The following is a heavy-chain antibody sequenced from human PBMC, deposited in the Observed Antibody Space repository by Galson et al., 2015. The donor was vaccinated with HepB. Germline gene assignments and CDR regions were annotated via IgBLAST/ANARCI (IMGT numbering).Heavy chain of an antibody. Sequence: SVKVSCKASGYTFTSYDINWVRQATGQGLEWMGWMNPNSGNTGYAQKFQGRVTMTRNTSISTAYMELSSLRSEDTAVYYCARDSGYDPGLSYWGQGTLVTVSS. CDR1: GYTFTSYD. CDR3: ARDSGYDPGLSY. V-gene: IGHV1-8*01. CDR2: MNPNSGNT. D-gene: IGHD5-12*01. J-gene: IGHJ4*02.